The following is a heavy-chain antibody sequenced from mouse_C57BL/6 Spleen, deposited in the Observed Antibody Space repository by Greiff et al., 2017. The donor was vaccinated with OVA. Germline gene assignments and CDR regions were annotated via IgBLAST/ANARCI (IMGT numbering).Heavy chain of an antibody. CDR1: GYSITSGYF. V-gene: IGHV3-6*01. J-gene: IGHJ2*01. CDR2: ISYDGSN. Sequence: VQLKESGPGLVKPSQSLSLSCSVSGYSITSGYFWYWIRQFPGNKLEWMGYISYDGSNNYNPSLKNRISITRDTTKNQFFLKLNSVTTEDTATYYCARGTGYFDYWGQGTTLTVSS. CDR3: ARGTGYFDY.